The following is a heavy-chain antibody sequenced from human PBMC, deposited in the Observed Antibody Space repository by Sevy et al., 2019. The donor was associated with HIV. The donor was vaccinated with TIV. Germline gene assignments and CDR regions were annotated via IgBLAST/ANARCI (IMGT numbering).Heavy chain of an antibody. CDR2: LYYGGST. CDR3: VRHLTNYLYWYFDL. D-gene: IGHD2-8*01. CDR1: GGSISGSTNY. V-gene: IGHV4-39*01. Sequence: SETLSLTCTVSGGSISGSTNYWGWIRQSPGKGLEWIGSLYYGGSTYLNPSLKSRVTTSVDTSKNQFSLKLNSVTAADTAVYYCVRHLTNYLYWYFDLWGRGAWSPSPQ. J-gene: IGHJ2*01.